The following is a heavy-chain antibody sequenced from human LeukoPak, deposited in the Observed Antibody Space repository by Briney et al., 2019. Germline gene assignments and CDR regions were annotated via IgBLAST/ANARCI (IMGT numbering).Heavy chain of an antibody. J-gene: IGHJ3*02. D-gene: IGHD2-8*01. CDR1: GCTFRSCW. CDR2: IKQEGSEK. V-gene: IGHV3-7*05. Sequence: GAPLRLSWGASGCTFRSCWMKWGRQAPERGVGWGANIKQEGSEKYYVDSEKGRFTVPRHNAKHSPYLQTNRLRREDTAVYCCARGLMVYAMPAAFDIWGQGTMVTVSS. CDR3: ARGLMVYAMPAAFDI.